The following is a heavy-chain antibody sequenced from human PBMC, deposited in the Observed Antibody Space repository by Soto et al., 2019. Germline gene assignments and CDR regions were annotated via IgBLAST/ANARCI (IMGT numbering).Heavy chain of an antibody. V-gene: IGHV3-48*03. J-gene: IGHJ4*01. CDR2: IHFSGSPI. D-gene: IGHD3-10*01. CDR1: GFSFSSSE. CDR3: ARDSGYGAGNSVNHYIDY. Sequence: PVGSLRLSCAASGFSFSSSEMTWVRQAPGKGLEWISYIHFSGSPIYYADSLRGRFTISRDNTKNSLYLQMDSLRTEDTAVYYCARDSGYGAGNSVNHYIDYWGHGTLVTVSS.